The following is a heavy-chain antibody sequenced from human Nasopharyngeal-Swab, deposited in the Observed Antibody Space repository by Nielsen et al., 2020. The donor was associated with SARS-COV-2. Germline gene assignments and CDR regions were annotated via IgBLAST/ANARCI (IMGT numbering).Heavy chain of an antibody. V-gene: IGHV3-11*01. CDR2: ISSSSISI. D-gene: IGHD6-13*01. J-gene: IGHJ4*02. CDR3: ARARRGIAGTYFDY. Sequence: WIRQPPGKGLEWISYISSSSISIYYADSVKGRFTISRDNAKNSLYLQMNSLRAEDTAVYYCARARRGIAGTYFDYWGQGTLVTVS.